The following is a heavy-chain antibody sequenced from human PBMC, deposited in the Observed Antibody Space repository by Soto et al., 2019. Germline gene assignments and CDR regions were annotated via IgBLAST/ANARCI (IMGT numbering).Heavy chain of an antibody. Sequence: VASVKVSCKASGYTFTSYYMHWVRQAPGQGLEWMGIINPSGGSTSYAQKFQGRVTMTRGTSTSTVYMELSSLRSEDTAVYYCARATTIKTGDIVATKLWLFDIWG. CDR2: INPSGGST. CDR3: ARATTIKTGDIVATKLWLFDI. D-gene: IGHD5-12*01. J-gene: IGHJ3*02. V-gene: IGHV1-46*03. CDR1: GYTFTSYY.